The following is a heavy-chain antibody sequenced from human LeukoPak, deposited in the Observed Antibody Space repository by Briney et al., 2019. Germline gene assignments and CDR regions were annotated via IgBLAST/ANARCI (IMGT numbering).Heavy chain of an antibody. J-gene: IGHJ4*02. CDR2: ISYDGSNK. CDR3: ARGSWIVVVPAATDY. V-gene: IGHV3-30-3*01. Sequence: GGSLRLSCAASGFTFSSYAMHWVRQAPGKGLEWVAVISYDGSNKYYADSVKGRFTISRDNSKNTLYLQMNSLRAEDTAVYYCARGSWIVVVPAATDYWGQGTLVTVSS. D-gene: IGHD2-2*01. CDR1: GFTFSSYA.